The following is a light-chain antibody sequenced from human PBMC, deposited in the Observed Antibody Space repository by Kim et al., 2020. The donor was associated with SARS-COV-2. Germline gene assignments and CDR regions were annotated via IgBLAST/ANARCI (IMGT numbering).Light chain of an antibody. CDR2: YDS. Sequence: SYELTXPPSVSVAPGKTARVSCGGNSIGSKSVHWYQQKSGQAPVLVIYYDSDRPSGIPERFSGSNSRNTATLTISRVEAGDEADYYCQVWDSSSDHRVVFGGGTQLTVL. CDR1: SIGSKS. V-gene: IGLV3-21*04. CDR3: QVWDSSSDHRVV. J-gene: IGLJ2*01.